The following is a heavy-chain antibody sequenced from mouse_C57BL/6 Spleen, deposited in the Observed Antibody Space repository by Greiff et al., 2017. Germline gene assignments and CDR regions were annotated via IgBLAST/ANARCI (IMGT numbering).Heavy chain of an antibody. Sequence: EVKLMESGGGLVKPGGSLKLSCAASGFTFSDYGMHWVRQAPEKGLEWVAYISSGSSTIYYADTVKGRFSISRDNAKNTLFLQMTSLRSEDTAMYYCARPGGYDWNYAMDYWGQGTSVTVSS. CDR3: ARPGGYDWNYAMDY. J-gene: IGHJ4*01. D-gene: IGHD2-2*01. V-gene: IGHV5-17*01. CDR2: ISSGSSTI. CDR1: GFTFSDYG.